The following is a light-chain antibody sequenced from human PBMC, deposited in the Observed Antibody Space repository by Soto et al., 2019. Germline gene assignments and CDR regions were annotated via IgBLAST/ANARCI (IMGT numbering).Light chain of an antibody. CDR1: NNDVGNYTL. CDR2: EGT. Sequence: QSVLTQPASVSESPGQSITISCTGTNNDVGNYTLVSWFQHQLGKAPKLIIYEGTKRPSGVSNRFSASQSGNTASLTISGLQAEDEADYYCYSYAGTSTWVFGGGTKLPV. V-gene: IGLV2-23*01. CDR3: YSYAGTSTWV. J-gene: IGLJ3*02.